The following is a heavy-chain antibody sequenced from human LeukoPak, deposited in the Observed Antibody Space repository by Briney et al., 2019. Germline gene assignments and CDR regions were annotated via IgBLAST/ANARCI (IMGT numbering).Heavy chain of an antibody. CDR1: GYTFTSYY. CDR3: ARGDYYDSSGYLQFDY. D-gene: IGHD3-22*01. J-gene: IGHJ4*02. CDR2: INPSGGST. V-gene: IGHV1-46*01. Sequence: GASVKVSCKASGYTFTSYYMHSVRQAPGQGIEWMGIINPSGGSTSYAQKFQGRVTMTRDTSTSTVYMELSSLRSEDTAVYYCARGDYYDSSGYLQFDYWGQGTLVTVSS.